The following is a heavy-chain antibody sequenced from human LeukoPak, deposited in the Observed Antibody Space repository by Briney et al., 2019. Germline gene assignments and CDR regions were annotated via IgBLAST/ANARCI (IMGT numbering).Heavy chain of an antibody. CDR3: AKAYGLRGQVQPSYYLDS. Sequence: GGSLRLSCAASGFIVSSYGMNWVRQAPGKGLEWASAFNRRGGDTYYAGSVKGRFTISRDNSKNTLYLQMNSLRAEDTAVYYCAKAYGLRGQVQPSYYLDSWGQGTLVTVSS. D-gene: IGHD6-19*01. J-gene: IGHJ4*02. CDR1: GFIVSSYG. CDR2: FNRRGGDT. V-gene: IGHV3-23*01.